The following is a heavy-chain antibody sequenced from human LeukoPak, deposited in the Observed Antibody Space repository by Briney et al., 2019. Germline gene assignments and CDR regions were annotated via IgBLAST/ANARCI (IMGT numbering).Heavy chain of an antibody. Sequence: SETLSLTCTVSGGSISSYYWSWIRQPPGKGLEWIGYIYYSGSTNYNPSLKSPVTISVDTSKNQFSLKLSSVTAADTAVYYCARQGYSSGLLDYWGQGTLVTVSS. CDR1: GGSISSYY. J-gene: IGHJ4*02. V-gene: IGHV4-59*08. CDR3: ARQGYSSGLLDY. D-gene: IGHD6-19*01. CDR2: IYYSGST.